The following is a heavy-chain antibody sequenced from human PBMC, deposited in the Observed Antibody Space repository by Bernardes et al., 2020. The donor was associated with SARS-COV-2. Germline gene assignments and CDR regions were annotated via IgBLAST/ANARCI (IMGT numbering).Heavy chain of an antibody. CDR3: ATAGNYRFDD. CDR2: INPAGSIT. D-gene: IGHD1-7*01. V-gene: IGHV3-74*01. CDR1: RFTLSSYW. J-gene: IGHJ4*02. Sequence: GGSLTLSCAASRFTLSSYWVHWIRQAPGKGLVWVSRINPAGSITDYADSVKGRFTISRDNAKNTLFLQMNSLRAEDTAVYYCATAGNYRFDDWGQGTLVTVSS.